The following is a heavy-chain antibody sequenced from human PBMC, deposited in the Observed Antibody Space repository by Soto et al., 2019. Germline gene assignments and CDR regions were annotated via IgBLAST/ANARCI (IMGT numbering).Heavy chain of an antibody. J-gene: IGHJ4*02. CDR1: GGSISSAAYC. D-gene: IGHD7-27*01. CDR2: IYDGGTT. V-gene: IGHV4-30-4*01. CDR3: ARGPSGDKVDY. Sequence: XLSLXCTVSGGSISSAAYCWSWIRQSPDKGLEWIGHIYDGGTTYSSPSLKGRVTISADTSETQFSLKLNSVSAADTAVYYCARGPSGDKVDYWGQGIQVTVSS.